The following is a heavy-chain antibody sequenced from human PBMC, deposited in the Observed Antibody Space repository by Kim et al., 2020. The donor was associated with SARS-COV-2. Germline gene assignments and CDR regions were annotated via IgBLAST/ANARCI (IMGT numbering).Heavy chain of an antibody. CDR3: AGKTPIAVARNAFDI. D-gene: IGHD6-19*01. V-gene: IGHV3-30*07. Sequence: DSVKGRFTISRDNSKNTLYLQMKSLRAEYTAVYYCAGKTPIAVARNAFDIWGQGTMVTVSS. J-gene: IGHJ3*02.